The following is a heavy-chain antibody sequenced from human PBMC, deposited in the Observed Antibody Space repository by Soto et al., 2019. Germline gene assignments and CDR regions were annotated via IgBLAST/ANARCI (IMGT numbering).Heavy chain of an antibody. J-gene: IGHJ4*02. D-gene: IGHD3-3*01. CDR1: GFTFSSYA. V-gene: IGHV3-23*01. CDR2: ISGSGGST. Sequence: SGGSLRLSCAASGFTFSSYAMSWVRQAPGKGLEWVSAISGSGGSTYYADSVKGRFTISRDNSKNTLYLQMNSLRAEDTAVYYCAKERSYYDFWSGSHAFDYWGQGTLVTVSS. CDR3: AKERSYYDFWSGSHAFDY.